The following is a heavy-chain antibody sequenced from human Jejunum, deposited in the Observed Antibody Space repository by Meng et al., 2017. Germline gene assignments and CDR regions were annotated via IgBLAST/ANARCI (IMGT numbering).Heavy chain of an antibody. CDR2: LFYSGSS. J-gene: IGHJ5*02. Sequence: QLEQSGPGLVKTCQALFLTCWVSGDSSSIGGSYWTWVRRHPGKGLEWIGYLFYSGSSSYNPSLKSRLTIAVDTFKNQFSLTLRSVTAADTAVYDCARDGQQLGRYWLDPWGQGTLVTVSS. CDR3: ARDGQQLGRYWLDP. V-gene: IGHV4-31*03. D-gene: IGHD1-1*01. CDR1: GDSSSIGGSY.